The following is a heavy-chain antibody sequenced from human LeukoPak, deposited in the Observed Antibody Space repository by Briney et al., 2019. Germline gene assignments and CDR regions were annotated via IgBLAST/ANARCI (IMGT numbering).Heavy chain of an antibody. CDR1: GFTFSSYA. J-gene: IGHJ4*02. CDR3: ARSMVTIPIPGGY. Sequence: GGSLRLSCAASGFTFSSYAMHWVRQAPGKGLEWVAVISYDGSNKYYADSVKGRFTISRDNAKNTLYLQMNSLRAEDTAVYYCARSMVTIPIPGGYWGQGTLSPSPQ. CDR2: ISYDGSNK. V-gene: IGHV3-30*04. D-gene: IGHD5-24*01.